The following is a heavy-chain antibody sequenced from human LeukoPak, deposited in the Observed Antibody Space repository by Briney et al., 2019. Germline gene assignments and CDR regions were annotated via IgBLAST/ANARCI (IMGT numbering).Heavy chain of an antibody. CDR2: ISSSGSTI. CDR1: GFTFSDYY. D-gene: IGHD5-18*01. CDR3: ARDPTTVDTAMVY. V-gene: IGHV3-11*04. J-gene: IGHJ4*02. Sequence: PGGSLRLSCAASGFTFSDYYMSWLRQAPGKGLEWVSYISSSGSTIYYADSVKGRFTISRDNAKNSLYLQMNSLRAEDTAVYYCARDPTTVDTAMVYWGQGTLVTVSS.